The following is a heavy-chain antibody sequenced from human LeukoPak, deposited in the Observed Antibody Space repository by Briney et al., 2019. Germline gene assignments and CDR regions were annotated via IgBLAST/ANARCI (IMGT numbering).Heavy chain of an antibody. J-gene: IGHJ4*02. CDR1: GFTFSSYA. CDR2: ISYDGPNK. Sequence: PGGSLRLSCAASGFTFSSYAMHWVRQAPGKGLEWVAAISYDGPNKYYADPVKGRSTISRDNSKNTLYLQMNSLRAEDTAVYYCARTTNKESSAYYYVSWSFGYWGQGTLVTVSS. CDR3: ARTTNKESSAYYYVSWSFGY. V-gene: IGHV3-30*04. D-gene: IGHD3-22*01.